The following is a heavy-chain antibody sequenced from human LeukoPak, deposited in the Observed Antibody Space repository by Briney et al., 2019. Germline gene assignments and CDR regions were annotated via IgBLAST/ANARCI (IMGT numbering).Heavy chain of an antibody. V-gene: IGHV3-43D*03. CDR2: ISWDGGST. CDR1: GFTFDDYA. Sequence: GGSLRLSCAASGFTFDDYAMHWVRQAPGKGLEWVSLISWDGGSTYYADSVKGRFTISRDNSKNSLYLQMNSLRAEDTALYYCAKDMVPTVTTTSTIHYWGQGTLVTVSS. J-gene: IGHJ4*02. D-gene: IGHD4-17*01. CDR3: AKDMVPTVTTTSTIHY.